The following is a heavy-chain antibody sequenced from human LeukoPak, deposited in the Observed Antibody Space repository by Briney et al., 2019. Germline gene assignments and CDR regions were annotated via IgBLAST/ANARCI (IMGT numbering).Heavy chain of an antibody. CDR1: GYTFTSYD. J-gene: IGHJ4*02. CDR3: ARAYADEVNTFDY. D-gene: IGHD2/OR15-2a*01. CDR2: INASGGST. Sequence: ASVKVSCKASGYTFTSYDINWVRQATGQGLEWMGIINASGGSTSYAQKFQGRLTMTRDTSTRTVYMELSSLRSEDTAVYYCARAYADEVNTFDYWGQGTLVTVSS. V-gene: IGHV1-46*01.